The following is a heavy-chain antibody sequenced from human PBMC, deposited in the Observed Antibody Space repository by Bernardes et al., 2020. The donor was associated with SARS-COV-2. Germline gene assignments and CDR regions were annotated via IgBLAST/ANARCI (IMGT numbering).Heavy chain of an antibody. V-gene: IGHV4-31*03. D-gene: IGHD3-16*02. CDR3: ARVYDYVWGSYRNKAFDI. CDR1: GGSISSGGYY. CDR2: IYYSGST. Sequence: SETLSLTCTVSGGSISSGGYYWSWIRQHPGKGLEWIGYIYYSGSTYYNPSLKSRVTISVDTSKNQFSLKLSSVTAADTAVYYCARVYDYVWGSYRNKAFDIWGQGTMVTVSS. J-gene: IGHJ3*02.